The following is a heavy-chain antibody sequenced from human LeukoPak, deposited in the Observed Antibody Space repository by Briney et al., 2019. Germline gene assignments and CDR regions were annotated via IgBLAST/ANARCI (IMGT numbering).Heavy chain of an antibody. D-gene: IGHD3-9*01. CDR2: ISYDGSNK. V-gene: IGHV3-30-3*01. Sequence: GRSLRLSCAASGFTFSSYAMYGVRQAPGKGLVWVAVISYDGSNKYYADSVKGRFTISRDNSKNTLYLQMNSPRAEDTAVYYCARDPRPDILTGYYSLYYYYYMGVWGKGTTVTVSS. CDR1: GFTFSSYA. J-gene: IGHJ6*03. CDR3: ARDPRPDILTGYYSLYYYYYMGV.